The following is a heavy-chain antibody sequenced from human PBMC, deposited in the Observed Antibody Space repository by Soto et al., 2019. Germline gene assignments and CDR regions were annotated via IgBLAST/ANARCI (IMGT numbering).Heavy chain of an antibody. D-gene: IGHD2-2*02. V-gene: IGHV4-4*07. CDR3: ARVESEYQLLYDYWFDP. J-gene: IGHJ5*02. CDR1: GGSISSYY. CDR2: IYTSGST. Sequence: PSETLSLTCTVSGGSISSYYWSWIRQPAGKGLEWIGRIYTSGSTNYNPSLKSRVTMSVDTSKNQFSLKLSSVTAADTAAYYCARVESEYQLLYDYWFDPWGQGTLVTVSS.